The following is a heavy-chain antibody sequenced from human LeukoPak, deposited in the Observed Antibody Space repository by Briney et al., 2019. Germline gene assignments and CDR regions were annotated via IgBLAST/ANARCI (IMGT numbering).Heavy chain of an antibody. CDR1: GYSFTDYY. D-gene: IGHD3-10*01. V-gene: IGHV1-2*02. CDR3: ARLGFGELLYYCDY. CDR2: INPNSGAT. J-gene: IGHJ4*02. Sequence: GASVKVSCKASGYSFTDYYMHWVRQAPGQGLEWMGWINPNSGATNYAQKFQGRVTMTRDTSINTAYMEMNNLRSDDAAVYYCARLGFGELLYYCDYWGQGTLVTVSS.